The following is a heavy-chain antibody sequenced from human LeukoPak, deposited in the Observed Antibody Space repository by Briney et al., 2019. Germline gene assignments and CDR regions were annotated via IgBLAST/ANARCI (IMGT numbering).Heavy chain of an antibody. CDR3: ARHRQRAYYGSGSSSRSSWFDP. CDR1: GDSMSTYSYY. CDR2: IYYSGST. Sequence: SETLSLTCTVSGDSMSTYSYYWGWIRQPPGKGLEWIGSIYYSGSTYYNPSLKSRVTISVDTSKNQFSLKLSSVTAADTAVYYCARHRQRAYYGSGSSSRSSWFDPWGQGTLVTVSS. J-gene: IGHJ5*02. D-gene: IGHD3-10*01. V-gene: IGHV4-39*01.